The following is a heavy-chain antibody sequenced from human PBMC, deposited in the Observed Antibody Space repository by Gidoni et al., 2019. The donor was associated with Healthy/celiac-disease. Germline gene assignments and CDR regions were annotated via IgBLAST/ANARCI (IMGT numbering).Heavy chain of an antibody. Sequence: QVQLQESGPGLVKPSQTLSLTCTVSGGSISSGGYYWSWIRQHPGKGLEWIGYIYYSGSTYYNPSLKSRVTISVDTSKNQFSLKLSSVTATDTAVYYCARGLDDYTGVDYWGQGTLVTVSS. V-gene: IGHV4-31*03. CDR2: IYYSGST. D-gene: IGHD4-4*01. J-gene: IGHJ4*02. CDR1: GGSISSGGYY. CDR3: ARGLDDYTGVDY.